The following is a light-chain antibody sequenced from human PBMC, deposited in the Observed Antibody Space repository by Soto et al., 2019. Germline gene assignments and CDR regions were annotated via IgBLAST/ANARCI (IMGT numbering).Light chain of an antibody. J-gene: IGLJ2*01. Sequence: QSVLTQPPSVSAAPGQKVTISCSGSSSNIGDNYVSWYQQLPGTAPKLLIYDNNKRPSGIRDRFSGSRSGTAATLGITGLQTGDEADYYCATWDSSLSAVVFGGGTKLTVL. CDR2: DNN. CDR1: SSNIGDNY. V-gene: IGLV1-51*01. CDR3: ATWDSSLSAVV.